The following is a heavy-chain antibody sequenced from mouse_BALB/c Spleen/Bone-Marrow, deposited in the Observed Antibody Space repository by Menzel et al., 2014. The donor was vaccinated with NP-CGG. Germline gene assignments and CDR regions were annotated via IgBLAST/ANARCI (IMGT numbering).Heavy chain of an antibody. Sequence: QVQLQHSGAELVKPGASVKLSCKASGYTFTSYYLYWVKQRPGQGLEWIGEINPSNGVTEFNEKFKTKATLTVDKSSSTAYMQLSSLTSEDSAVYYCTRRSLLSDYYSMDYWGQGTSVTVSS. J-gene: IGHJ4*01. CDR1: GYTFTSYY. CDR3: TRRSLLSDYYSMDY. V-gene: IGHV1S81*02. D-gene: IGHD2-10*01. CDR2: INPSNGVT.